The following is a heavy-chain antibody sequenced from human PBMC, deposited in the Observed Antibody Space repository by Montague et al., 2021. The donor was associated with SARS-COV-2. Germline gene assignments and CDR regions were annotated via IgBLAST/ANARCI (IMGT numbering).Heavy chain of an antibody. V-gene: IGHV4-61*01. D-gene: IGHD6-19*01. CDR3: ARGASLAGRFDY. Sequence: SETLSLTCSVSAGSVNSGTYYWNWIRQPPGKGLEWIGYVYYNGDIKHNPSLKNRVSLSLGTSMNQFSLQLNSLTAADTAVYYCARGASLAGRFDYWGQGILITVSS. CDR1: AGSVNSGTYY. J-gene: IGHJ4*02. CDR2: VYYNGDI.